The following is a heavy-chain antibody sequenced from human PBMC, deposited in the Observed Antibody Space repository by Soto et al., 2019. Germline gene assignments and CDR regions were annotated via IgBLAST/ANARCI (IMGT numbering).Heavy chain of an antibody. Sequence: GASVKVSCKASGYTFTSYYMHWVRQAPGQGLEWMGIINPSGGSTSYAQKFQGRVTMTRDTSTSTVYMELSSLRSEDTAVYYCARSGAALGVPAPGYYYYYMEVWGKGTTVTVSS. V-gene: IGHV1-46*03. CDR2: INPSGGST. CDR3: ARSGAALGVPAPGYYYYYMEV. J-gene: IGHJ6*03. CDR1: GYTFTSYY. D-gene: IGHD2-2*01.